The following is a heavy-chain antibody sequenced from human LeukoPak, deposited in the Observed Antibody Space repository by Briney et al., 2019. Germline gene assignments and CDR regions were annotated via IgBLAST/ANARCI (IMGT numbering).Heavy chain of an antibody. CDR1: GYTFTSYD. CDR3: ARGGAYGDYNRKAYYYYGMDV. Sequence: ASVKVSCKASGYTFTSYDINWVRQATGQGLEWMGWMNPNSGNTGYAQKFRGRVTMTRNTSTSTAYMELSSLRSEDTAVYYCARGGAYGDYNRKAYYYYGMDVWGRGTTVTVSS. J-gene: IGHJ6*02. CDR2: MNPNSGNT. V-gene: IGHV1-8*01. D-gene: IGHD4-17*01.